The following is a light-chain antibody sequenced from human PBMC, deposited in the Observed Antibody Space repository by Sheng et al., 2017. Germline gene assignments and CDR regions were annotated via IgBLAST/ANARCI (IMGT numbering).Light chain of an antibody. CDR2: DAS. CDR3: QQRGSWPPLT. J-gene: IGKJ4*01. CDR1: ESVSSSF. V-gene: IGKV3-11*01. Sequence: EIVLTQSPGTLSLSPGDTATLSCRASESVSSSFLTWYQQKPGQAPRLLIYDASNRATGIPARFSGSGSGTDFTLTISSLEPEDFAVYYCQQRGSWPPLTFGGGTKVEI.